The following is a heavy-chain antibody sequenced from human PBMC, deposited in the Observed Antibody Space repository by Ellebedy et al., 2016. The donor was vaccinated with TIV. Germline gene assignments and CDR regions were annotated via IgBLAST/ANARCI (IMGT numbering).Heavy chain of an antibody. J-gene: IGHJ4*02. CDR2: IKSNSHGGTT. V-gene: IGHV3-15*05. Sequence: GGSLRLSXAASGFIFRNAWVGWVRQAPGKGLEWVGHIKSNSHGGTTDYAASVKGRFTFSRDDLKNTLYLQMNTLRAEDTAVYFCARAGYGSGTYYDVHPGVFRVPQPYYYHYWGQGTLVTVSS. CDR3: ARAGYGSGTYYDVHPGVFRVPQPYYYHY. CDR1: GFIFRNAW. D-gene: IGHD3-10*01.